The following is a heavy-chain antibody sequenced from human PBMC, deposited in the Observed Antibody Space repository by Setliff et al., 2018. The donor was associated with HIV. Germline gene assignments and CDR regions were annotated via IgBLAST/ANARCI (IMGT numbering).Heavy chain of an antibody. CDR1: GGSTSSGGYH. D-gene: IGHD2-21*02. V-gene: IGHV4-31*03. CDR2: IFYSGST. J-gene: IGHJ1*01. Sequence: PSETLSLTCTVSGGSTSSGGYHWRWIRQHPGKGLEWIGYIFYSGSTSYNPSLKSRVAISVDTSKNQFSLKLSSVTAADTAVYYCARGGRKDLTDNWGQGTLVTVSS. CDR3: ARGGRKDLTDN.